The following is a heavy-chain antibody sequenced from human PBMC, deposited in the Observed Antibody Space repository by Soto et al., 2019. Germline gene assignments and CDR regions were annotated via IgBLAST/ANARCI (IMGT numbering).Heavy chain of an antibody. Sequence: EVQLLESGGGLVQPGGSLRLSCAASGFTFSSDAMNWVRQAPGKGLEWVSTISGSGVSTYYADSVKGRFTISRDNSKNTLYLQMNSLRAEDTAVYYCAKDRQGSYFDYWGQGTLVTVSS. CDR3: AKDRQGSYFDY. V-gene: IGHV3-23*01. CDR2: ISGSGVST. CDR1: GFTFSSDA. D-gene: IGHD1-26*01. J-gene: IGHJ4*02.